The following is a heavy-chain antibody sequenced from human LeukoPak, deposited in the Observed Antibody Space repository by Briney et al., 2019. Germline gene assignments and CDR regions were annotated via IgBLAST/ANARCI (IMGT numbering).Heavy chain of an antibody. CDR2: ISSSNSTI. J-gene: IGHJ6*03. Sequence: GGSLRLSCAASGFTFSSYNMNWVRQAPGKGLEWVSYISSSNSTIYYADSLKGRFTISRDNAKNSLYLQMNSLRAEDTAVYYCARDKVMYRDYYYYYYMDVWGKGTTVTVSS. D-gene: IGHD1-1*01. V-gene: IGHV3-48*01. CDR3: ARDKVMYRDYYYYYYMDV. CDR1: GFTFSSYN.